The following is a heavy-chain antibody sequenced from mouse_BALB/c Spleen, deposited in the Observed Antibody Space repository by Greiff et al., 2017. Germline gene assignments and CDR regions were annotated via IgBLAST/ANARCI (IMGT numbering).Heavy chain of an antibody. CDR3: ARDEGYYGYAMDY. V-gene: IGHV7-3*02. CDR2: IRNKANGYTT. Sequence: DVKLVESGGGLVQPGGSLRLSCATSGFTFTDYYMSWVRQPPGKALEWLGFIRNKANGYTTEYSASVKGRFTISRDNSQSILYLQMNTLRAEDSATYYCARDEGYYGYAMDYWGQGTSVTVSS. J-gene: IGHJ4*01. D-gene: IGHD1-1*01. CDR1: GFTFTDYY.